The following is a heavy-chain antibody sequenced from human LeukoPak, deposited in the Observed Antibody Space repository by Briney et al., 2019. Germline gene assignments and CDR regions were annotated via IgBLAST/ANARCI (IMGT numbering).Heavy chain of an antibody. CDR3: ARHSARYGGITGHERFAP. V-gene: IGHV4-59*08. CDR1: GGSISSYY. CDR2: MHYSGST. Sequence: SETLSLTCIVSGGSISSYYWNWIRQPPGKGLEWIGHMHYSGSTKYNPSLKSRVTISVDTSKNQFSLKLSSATAADTAVYYCARHSARYGGITGHERFAPWGQGRLATVSS. D-gene: IGHD1-26*01. J-gene: IGHJ5*02.